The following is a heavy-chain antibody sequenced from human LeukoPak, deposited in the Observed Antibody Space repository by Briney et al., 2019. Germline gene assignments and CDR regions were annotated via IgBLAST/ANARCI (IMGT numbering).Heavy chain of an antibody. CDR2: IYYSGSA. CDR1: GGSISSYY. Sequence: PSETPSLTCTVSGGSISSYYWSWIRRPPGKGLEWIGYIYYSGSANYNPSLKSRVTISVDTSKNQFSLKLSSVTAADTAVYYCARLSGYLDYWGQGTLVTVSS. D-gene: IGHD2-15*01. V-gene: IGHV4-59*08. J-gene: IGHJ4*02. CDR3: ARLSGYLDY.